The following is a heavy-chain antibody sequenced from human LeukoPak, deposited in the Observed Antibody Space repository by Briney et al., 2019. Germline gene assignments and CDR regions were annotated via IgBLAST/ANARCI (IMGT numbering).Heavy chain of an antibody. D-gene: IGHD6-13*01. CDR1: GLTFSDYS. Sequence: PGGSLRLSCAASGLTFSDYSMSWVRQAPGKGLEWVSAISGSGGSTYYADSVKGRFTISRDNSKDTLYLQMNSLRAEDTAVYYCAKDRIAAAGPLDYWGQGTLVTVSS. V-gene: IGHV3-23*01. CDR3: AKDRIAAAGPLDY. J-gene: IGHJ4*02. CDR2: ISGSGGST.